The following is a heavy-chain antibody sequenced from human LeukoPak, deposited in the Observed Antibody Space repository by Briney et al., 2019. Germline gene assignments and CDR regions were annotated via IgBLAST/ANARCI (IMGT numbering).Heavy chain of an antibody. CDR3: ARLDSSGYSPGY. V-gene: IGHV1-69*05. D-gene: IGHD3-22*01. Sequence: SVKVSCKASGGTFSSYAISWVRQAPGQGLEWMGRIIPIFGTANYAQKFQGRVTITTDESTSTAYMELSSLRSEDTAVYYCARLDSSGYSPGYWGQGTLVAVSS. J-gene: IGHJ4*02. CDR2: IIPIFGTA. CDR1: GGTFSSYA.